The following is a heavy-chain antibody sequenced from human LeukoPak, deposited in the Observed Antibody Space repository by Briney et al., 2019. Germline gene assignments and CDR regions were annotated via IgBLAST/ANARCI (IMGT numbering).Heavy chain of an antibody. CDR2: ISGSGAST. V-gene: IGHV3-23*01. CDR1: GFTFSSYA. J-gene: IGHJ4*02. Sequence: RTGGSLRLSCAASGFTFSSYAMSWVRQAPGKGLEWVSAISGSGASTYYADSVKGRFTISRDNSKNTLNLQMNSLRAEDTAVYYCASRPRDAAALDYWGQGTLVTVSS. D-gene: IGHD6-13*01. CDR3: ASRPRDAAALDY.